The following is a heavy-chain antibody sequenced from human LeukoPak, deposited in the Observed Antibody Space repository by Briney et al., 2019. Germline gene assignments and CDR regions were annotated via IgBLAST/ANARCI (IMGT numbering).Heavy chain of an antibody. CDR1: GFTFSSYG. CDR2: ISYDGSNK. V-gene: IGHV3-30*03. CDR3: AARGYSYAV. Sequence: PGGSLRLSCAASGFTFSSYGMHWVRQAPGKGLEWVAVISYDGSNKYYADSVKGRFTISRDNSKNTLYLQMNSLRAEGTAVYYCAARGYSYAVWGQGTLVTVSS. D-gene: IGHD5-18*01. J-gene: IGHJ4*02.